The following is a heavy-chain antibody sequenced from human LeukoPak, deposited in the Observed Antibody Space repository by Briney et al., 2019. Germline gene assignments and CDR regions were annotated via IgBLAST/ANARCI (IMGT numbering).Heavy chain of an antibody. J-gene: IGHJ4*02. CDR3: VRRRLGMATDY. V-gene: IGHV4-39*01. CDR1: GGSISSSSYY. D-gene: IGHD5-24*01. Sequence: PSETLSLTCTVSGGSISSSSYYWGWIRQPPGKGLEWIGSMYDSGSTKYNPSLKSRLTISVDTSKNQFSLKLSSVTAADTAVYYCVRRRLGMATDYWGQGTLVTVSS. CDR2: MYDSGST.